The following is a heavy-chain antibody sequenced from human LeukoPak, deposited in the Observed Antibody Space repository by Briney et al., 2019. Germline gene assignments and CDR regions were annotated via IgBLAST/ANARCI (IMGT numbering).Heavy chain of an antibody. J-gene: IGHJ6*02. CDR2: ISSSSSYI. CDR3: ARATRIVGATASAYYYGMDV. Sequence: GGSLRLSCGASGFTFSSYSMNWVREAPGKGVEWVSSISSSSSYIYCADTVKGRFTISRDNVKSSMYLQMICLRADDTTVYYCARATRIVGATASAYYYGMDVWGQGTTVTVSS. CDR1: GFTFSSYS. V-gene: IGHV3-21*01. D-gene: IGHD1-26*01.